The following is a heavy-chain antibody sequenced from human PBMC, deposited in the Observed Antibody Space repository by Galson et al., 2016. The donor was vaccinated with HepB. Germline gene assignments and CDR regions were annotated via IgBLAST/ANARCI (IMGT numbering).Heavy chain of an antibody. J-gene: IGHJ4*02. CDR3: ARSHIAATGGPPLFDF. CDR2: MYYTGST. D-gene: IGHD6-13*01. V-gene: IGHV4-39*01. Sequence: ETLSLTCTVSGDSISSSSYYWGWIRQAPGKGLEWIGSMYYTGSTYYNPSLKSRVTISLDTSKNQFSLRLSSVTAADTAIYYCARSHIAATGGPPLFDFWGQGALVTVSS. CDR1: GDSISSSSYY.